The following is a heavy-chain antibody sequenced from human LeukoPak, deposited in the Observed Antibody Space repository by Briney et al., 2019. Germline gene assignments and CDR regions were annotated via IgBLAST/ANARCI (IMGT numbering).Heavy chain of an antibody. V-gene: IGHV3-30*04. CDR3: ARAGRYIDWSAFDI. J-gene: IGHJ3*02. D-gene: IGHD3-9*01. CDR2: ISYGGSIK. CDR1: GFTSRSFA. Sequence: GGSLRLSCAASGFTSRSFAMYSVREDPGRGLWWVSVISYGGSIKYYADTVKRRYTLSRDNTKKTLYLQMNSLRAEDTAVYYCARAGRYIDWSAFDIWGQGTMVTVSS.